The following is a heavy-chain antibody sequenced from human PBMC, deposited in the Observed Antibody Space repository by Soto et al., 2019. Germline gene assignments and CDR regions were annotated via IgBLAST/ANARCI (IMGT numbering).Heavy chain of an antibody. V-gene: IGHV3-73*02. Sequence: EVQLVESGGGLVQPGGSLKLSCAASGFTFSGSAMHWVRQASGKGLEWVGRIRDKANIYATAYTASVKGRFTISRDDSKNTAYLQMNSLKTEDTAVYYCTRLYCGGDCDFDSWGQGTLVTVSS. J-gene: IGHJ4*02. CDR3: TRLYCGGDCDFDS. CDR2: IRDKANIYAT. CDR1: GFTFSGSA. D-gene: IGHD2-21*02.